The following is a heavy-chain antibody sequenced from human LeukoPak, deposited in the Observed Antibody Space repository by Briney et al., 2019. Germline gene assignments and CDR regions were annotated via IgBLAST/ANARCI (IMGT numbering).Heavy chain of an antibody. CDR2: IKSKTDGGTT. J-gene: IGHJ6*03. V-gene: IGHV3-15*01. Sequence: GGSLRLSCAASGFTFSNAWMSWVRQAPGEGLEWVGRIKSKTDGGTTDYAAPVKGRFTISRDDSKNTPYLQMNSLKTEDTAVYYCTTDSGGYCSSTSCYPIYYYYYYMDVWGKGTTVTVSS. CDR3: TTDSGGYCSSTSCYPIYYYYYYMDV. D-gene: IGHD2-2*01. CDR1: GFTFSNAW.